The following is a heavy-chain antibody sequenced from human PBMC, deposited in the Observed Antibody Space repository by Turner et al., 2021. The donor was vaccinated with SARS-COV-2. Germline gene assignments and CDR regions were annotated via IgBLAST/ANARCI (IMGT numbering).Heavy chain of an antibody. J-gene: IGHJ4*02. Sequence: EVQLVESGGGLVKPGGSLRLSCAASGFTFSSYSMNWVRQAPGKGLEWVSSISSTSNYIFHADSVKGRFTISRDNAKNSLYLQMNSLRVEDTAVYYCARGANGNFDYWGQGALVTVSS. CDR3: ARGANGNFDY. CDR1: GFTFSSYS. CDR2: ISSTSNYI. V-gene: IGHV3-21*01. D-gene: IGHD1-26*01.